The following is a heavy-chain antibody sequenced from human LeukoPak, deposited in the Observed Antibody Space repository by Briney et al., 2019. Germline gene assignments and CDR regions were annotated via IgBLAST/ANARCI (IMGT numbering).Heavy chain of an antibody. V-gene: IGHV3-7*01. D-gene: IGHD1-26*01. CDR2: IKQDGSEK. Sequence: GGSLRLSCAASGFTFHNYAMSWVRQAPGKGLEWLANIKQDGSEKYFVDSVKGRFTISRDNAKNSLYLQMNTLRAEDTAVYYCARQWRGSYDYWGQGTLVTVSS. CDR3: ARQWRGSYDY. J-gene: IGHJ4*02. CDR1: GFTFHNYA.